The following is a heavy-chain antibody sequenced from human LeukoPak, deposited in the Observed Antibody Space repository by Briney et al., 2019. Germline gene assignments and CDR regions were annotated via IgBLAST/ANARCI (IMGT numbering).Heavy chain of an antibody. CDR3: ARGLYSSSSSSRFDP. J-gene: IGHJ5*02. D-gene: IGHD6-6*01. CDR1: GGSISSYY. V-gene: IGHV4-59*12. Sequence: SETLSLTCTVSGGSISSYYWSWIRQPPGKGLEWIGYIYYSGSTNYNPSLKSRVTISVDTSKNQFSLKLSSVTAADTAVYYCARGLYSSSSSSRFDPWGQGTLVTVSS. CDR2: IYYSGST.